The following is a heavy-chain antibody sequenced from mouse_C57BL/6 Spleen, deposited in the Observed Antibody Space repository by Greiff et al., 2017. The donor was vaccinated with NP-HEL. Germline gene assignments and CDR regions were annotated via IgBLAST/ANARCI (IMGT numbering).Heavy chain of an antibody. J-gene: IGHJ1*03. Sequence: QVQLQQSGAELVRPGSSVKLSCKASGYTFTSYWMDWVKQRPGQGLEWIGNIYPSDSETHYNQKFKDKATLTVDKSSSTAYMQLSSLTSEDSAVYYCARRGDYYGSRGYFDVWGTGTTVTVSS. CDR2: IYPSDSET. D-gene: IGHD1-1*01. V-gene: IGHV1-61*01. CDR3: ARRGDYYGSRGYFDV. CDR1: GYTFTSYW.